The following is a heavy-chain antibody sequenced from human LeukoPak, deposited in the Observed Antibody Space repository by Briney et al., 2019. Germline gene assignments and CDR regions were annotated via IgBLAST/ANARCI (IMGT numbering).Heavy chain of an antibody. J-gene: IGHJ4*02. Sequence: ASVKVSCKASGYTLTTYDINWVRQAPGQGLEWMGWMNPNSGKTGYAQKFQDRITITRNTSISTAYMELSSLGSEDTAVYYCARETPSRYFDYWGQGTLDTVSS. CDR3: ARETPSRYFDY. V-gene: IGHV1-8*01. CDR2: MNPNSGKT. CDR1: GYTLTTYD. D-gene: IGHD4-23*01.